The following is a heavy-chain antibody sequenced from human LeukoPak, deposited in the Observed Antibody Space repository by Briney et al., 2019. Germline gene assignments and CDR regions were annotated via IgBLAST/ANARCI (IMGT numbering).Heavy chain of an antibody. Sequence: GGSLRLSCAASGFTSSGSAIHWVRQSSGKGLEWVGQIDKKDKGYATATAYAASVKGRFTISRDDSINTAYLQMKSLKTEDTALYYCTRDSGTYNWCDPWGQGTLVTVSS. CDR3: TRDSGTYNWCDP. D-gene: IGHD1-26*01. CDR1: GFTSSGSA. J-gene: IGHJ5*02. V-gene: IGHV3-73*01. CDR2: IDKKDKGYATAT.